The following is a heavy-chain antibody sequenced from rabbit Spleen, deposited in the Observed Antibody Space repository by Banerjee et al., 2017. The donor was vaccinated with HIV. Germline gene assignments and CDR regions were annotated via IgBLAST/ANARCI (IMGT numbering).Heavy chain of an antibody. Sequence: QSLEESGGDLVKPGASLTLTCTASGFSFSSSYYMCWVRQAPGKGLECIACIYGGSGGSTWYASWAKGRFTISKTSSTTVTLQLTSLTAADTATYFCARDSSSSFSSYGMDLWGQGTLVTVS. CDR2: IYGGSGGST. J-gene: IGHJ6*01. D-gene: IGHD1-1*01. CDR3: ARDSSSSFSSYGMDL. CDR1: GFSFSSSYY. V-gene: IGHV1S40*01.